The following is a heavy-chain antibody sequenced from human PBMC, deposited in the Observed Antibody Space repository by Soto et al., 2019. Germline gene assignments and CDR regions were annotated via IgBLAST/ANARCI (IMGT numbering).Heavy chain of an antibody. CDR1: GGSISSGGYY. J-gene: IGHJ6*02. D-gene: IGHD4-17*01. CDR3: ARDSNGSPGDYVHGGYYYYYGMDV. V-gene: IGHV4-31*03. CDR2: IYYSGST. Sequence: SETLSLTCTVSGGSISSGGYYWSWIRQHPGKGLEWIGYIYYSGSTYYNPSLKSRVTISVDTSKNQFSLKLSSVTAADTAVYYCARDSNGSPGDYVHGGYYYYYGMDVWGQGTTVTVSS.